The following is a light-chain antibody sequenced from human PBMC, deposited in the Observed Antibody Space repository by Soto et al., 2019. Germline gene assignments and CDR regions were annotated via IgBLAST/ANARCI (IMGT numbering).Light chain of an antibody. J-gene: IGLJ2*01. Sequence: QSALTQPASVSGSPGQSITISCTGTSSDVGNYNLVSWYQQVPGKAPKLIIYEVIQRPSGVSNRFSGSKSGNTASLTISGLQAEDEGDYYCCSYAGSTPLFGGGTKVTVL. CDR2: EVI. CDR3: CSYAGSTPL. CDR1: SSDVGNYNL. V-gene: IGLV2-23*02.